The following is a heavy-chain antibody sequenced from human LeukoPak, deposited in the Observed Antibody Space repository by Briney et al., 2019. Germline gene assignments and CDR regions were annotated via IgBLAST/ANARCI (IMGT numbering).Heavy chain of an antibody. V-gene: IGHV4-30-2*01. CDR1: GGSISSGGYY. CDR3: ARVGDKGYCSSTSCPPNPFDY. Sequence: TSQTLSLTCTVSGGSISSGGYYWSWIRQPPGKGLEWIGYIYHSGNTYYNPSLKSRVTISVDRSKNQFSLKLSSVTAADTAVYYCARVGDKGYCSSTSCPPNPFDYWGQGTLVTVSS. CDR2: IYHSGNT. D-gene: IGHD2-2*01. J-gene: IGHJ4*02.